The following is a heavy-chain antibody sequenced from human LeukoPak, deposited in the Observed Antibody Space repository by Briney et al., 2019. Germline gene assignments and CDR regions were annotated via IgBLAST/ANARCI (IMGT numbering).Heavy chain of an antibody. V-gene: IGHV3-30*18. J-gene: IGHJ5*02. D-gene: IGHD3/OR15-3a*01. CDR3: AKDLQGDLWYFDP. CDR1: GFTFSSYG. CDR2: ISYDGSNK. Sequence: PGGSLRLSCAASGFTFSSYGMHWVRQAPGKGLEWVAVISYDGSNKYYADSVKGRFTISRDNSKNTLYLQMNSLRAEDTAVYYCAKDLQGDLWYFDPWGQGTLVTVSS.